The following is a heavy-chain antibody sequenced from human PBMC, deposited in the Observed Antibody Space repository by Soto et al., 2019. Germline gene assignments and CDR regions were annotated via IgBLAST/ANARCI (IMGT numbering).Heavy chain of an antibody. CDR3: AREGPMADRTFDP. Sequence: SETLSLTCSVSGASVNSGSYYWTWVRQPPGKGLEWIGYIYSNGNTNYNPSLKSRLTISGDTSKNQFSLKLNSVTAADTAVYYCAREGPMADRTFDPWGPGTLVTVSS. V-gene: IGHV4-61*01. CDR2: IYSNGNT. J-gene: IGHJ5*02. CDR1: GASVNSGSYY. D-gene: IGHD6-19*01.